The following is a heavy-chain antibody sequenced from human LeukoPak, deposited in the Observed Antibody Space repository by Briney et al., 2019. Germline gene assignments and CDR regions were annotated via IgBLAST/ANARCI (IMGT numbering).Heavy chain of an antibody. CDR3: AREARGSLGHGMDV. D-gene: IGHD3-10*01. CDR1: GFTFSSYG. CDR2: IRYDGSNK. Sequence: GGSLRLSCAASGFTFSSYGMHWVRQAPGKGLEWVAFIRYDGSNKYYADSVKGRFTISRDNSKNTLYLQMNSLRAEDTAVYYCAREARGSLGHGMDVWGQGTTVTVSS. V-gene: IGHV3-30*02. J-gene: IGHJ6*02.